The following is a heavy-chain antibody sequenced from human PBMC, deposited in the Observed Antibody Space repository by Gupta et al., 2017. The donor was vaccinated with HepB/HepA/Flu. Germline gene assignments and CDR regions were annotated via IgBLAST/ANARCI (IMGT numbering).Heavy chain of an antibody. CDR1: GFTFSSYS. Sequence: EVQLVESGGGLVKPGGSLRLSCSASGFTFSSYSMNWVRQAPGKGLEWVSSSSSSSSYIYYADSVKGRFTISRDNAKNSLYLQMNSLRAEDTAVYYCARDVFDDYYDSSGYEDYWGQGTLVTVSS. D-gene: IGHD3-22*01. V-gene: IGHV3-21*01. CDR2: SSSSSSYI. CDR3: ARDVFDDYYDSSGYEDY. J-gene: IGHJ4*02.